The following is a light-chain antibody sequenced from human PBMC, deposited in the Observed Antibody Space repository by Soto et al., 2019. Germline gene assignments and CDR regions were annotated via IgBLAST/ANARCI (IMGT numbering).Light chain of an antibody. CDR1: QSVSSSS. Sequence: EIVLTQSPGTLSLSPGERVTLSCRASQSVSSSSLAWYQQKPGQAPRFVIYGASTRATGIPDRFSGSGSGTDFTLTISRLEPEDFAVYYCQQYATSPLTFGGGTKVEIK. CDR3: QQYATSPLT. V-gene: IGKV3-20*01. CDR2: GAS. J-gene: IGKJ4*01.